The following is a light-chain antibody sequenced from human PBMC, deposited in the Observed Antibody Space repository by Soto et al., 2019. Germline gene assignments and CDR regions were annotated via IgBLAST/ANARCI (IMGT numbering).Light chain of an antibody. CDR3: QQSYKTPYT. CDR1: QRISTD. CDR2: SAS. J-gene: IGKJ2*01. Sequence: DIQMTQSPSSLSASVGHRVTLTLRASQRISTDLNWSQQKPGEAPKVLIYSASSLESGVPSRFSGSGSETDFTFTINSLQPGDFATYYCQQSYKTPYTFGQGTKVDIK. V-gene: IGKV1-39*01.